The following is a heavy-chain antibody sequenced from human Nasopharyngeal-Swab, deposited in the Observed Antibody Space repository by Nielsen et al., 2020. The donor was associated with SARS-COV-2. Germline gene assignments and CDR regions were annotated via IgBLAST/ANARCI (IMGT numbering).Heavy chain of an antibody. D-gene: IGHD3-16*01. CDR3: TRVDVHDAFDM. Sequence: GGSLRLSCAASGFTLSSYWIHWVRQTPGKGLLWVSRINTDASRTSYADSVKGRFTISRDNARNTVYLQMNSLRGEDTAVYYCTRVDVHDAFDMWGQGTMVTVSS. CDR1: GFTLSSYW. V-gene: IGHV3-74*01. CDR2: INTDASRT. J-gene: IGHJ3*02.